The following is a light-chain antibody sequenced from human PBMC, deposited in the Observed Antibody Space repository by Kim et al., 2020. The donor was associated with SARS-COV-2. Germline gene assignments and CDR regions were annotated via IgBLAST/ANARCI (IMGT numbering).Light chain of an antibody. Sequence: QSALTQPASVSGSPGQSITISCTGTSSDIGGYNHVSWYQQCPGKAPKLVIYDVTKRPSGVSSRFSGSKSGNTASLTISGLQAEDEADYYCSSYRSSNSWVFGGGTKLTVL. CDR1: SSDIGGYNH. CDR2: DVT. CDR3: SSYRSSNSWV. V-gene: IGLV2-14*01. J-gene: IGLJ3*02.